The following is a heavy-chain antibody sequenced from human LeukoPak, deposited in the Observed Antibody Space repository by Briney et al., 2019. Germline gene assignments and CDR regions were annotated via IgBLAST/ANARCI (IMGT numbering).Heavy chain of an antibody. V-gene: IGHV3-48*03. Sequence: PGGSLRLSCAASGFTFSSYEMNWVRQAPGKGLEWVSYISSSGSTIYYADSVKGRFTISRDNAKNSLYLQMNSLRAEDTAVYYCAKEVPGPVWLPYFDYWGQGTLVTVSS. CDR2: ISSSGSTI. CDR1: GFTFSSYE. CDR3: AKEVPGPVWLPYFDY. J-gene: IGHJ4*02. D-gene: IGHD5-24*01.